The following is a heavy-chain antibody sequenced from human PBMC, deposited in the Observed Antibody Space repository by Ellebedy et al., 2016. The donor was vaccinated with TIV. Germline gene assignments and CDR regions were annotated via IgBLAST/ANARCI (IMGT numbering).Heavy chain of an antibody. V-gene: IGHV1-2*04. J-gene: IGHJ3*02. CDR1: GYTFTGYY. D-gene: IGHD3-3*01. Sequence: ASVKVSXXASGYTFTGYYMHWVRQAPGQGLEWMGWINPNSGGTNYAQKFQGWVTMTRDTSISTAYMELSRLRSDDTAVYYCARTTLIFGVVINAFDIWGQGTMVTVSS. CDR3: ARTTLIFGVVINAFDI. CDR2: INPNSGGT.